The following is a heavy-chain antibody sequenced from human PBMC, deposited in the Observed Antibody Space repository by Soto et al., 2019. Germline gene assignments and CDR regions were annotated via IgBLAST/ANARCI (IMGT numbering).Heavy chain of an antibody. CDR1: GFTFSNYG. Sequence: QVQLVESGGGVVQPGRSLRLSCAASGFTFSNYGMHWVRQAPGKGLEWVAVIAYHGSNKYYADSVKGRFTISRDNSKNTLYLQMDSLRAEATAVYYGAKDHLTTTGTSVGYWGQGSLVTVSS. V-gene: IGHV3-30*18. D-gene: IGHD3-10*01. CDR3: AKDHLTTTGTSVGY. J-gene: IGHJ4*02. CDR2: IAYHGSNK.